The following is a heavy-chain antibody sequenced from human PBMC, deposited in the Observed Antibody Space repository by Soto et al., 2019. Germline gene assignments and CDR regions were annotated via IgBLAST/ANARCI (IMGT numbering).Heavy chain of an antibody. CDR2: ISGSGGST. J-gene: IGHJ6*02. V-gene: IGHV3-23*01. Sequence: EVQLLESGGGLVQPGGSLRLSCAASGFTFSSYAMSWVRQAPGKGLEWVSAISGSGGSTYYADSVKGRFTIPRDNSKNTLYLQMNSLRAEDTAVYYCAKDYCSSTSCRFSGCCDVWGQGTTVTVSS. D-gene: IGHD2-2*01. CDR1: GFTFSSYA. CDR3: AKDYCSSTSCRFSGCCDV.